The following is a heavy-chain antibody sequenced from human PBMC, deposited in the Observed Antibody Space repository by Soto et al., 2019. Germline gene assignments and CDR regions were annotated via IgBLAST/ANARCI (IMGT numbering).Heavy chain of an antibody. CDR1: GGSISSSSYY. V-gene: IGHV4-39*01. CDR2: IYYSGST. Sequence: QLQLQESGPGLVKPSETLSLTCTVSGGSISSSSYYWGWIRQPPGKGLEWIGSIYYSGSTYYNPSLKSRVTISVDTSKNQFSLKLSSVTAADTAVYYCARRRAWWELYNWFDPWGQGTLVTVSS. CDR3: ARRRAWWELYNWFDP. J-gene: IGHJ5*02. D-gene: IGHD3-10*01.